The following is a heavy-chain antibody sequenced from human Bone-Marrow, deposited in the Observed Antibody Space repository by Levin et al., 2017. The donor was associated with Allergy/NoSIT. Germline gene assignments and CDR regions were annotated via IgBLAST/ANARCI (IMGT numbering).Heavy chain of an antibody. J-gene: IGHJ6*03. Sequence: GESLKISCAASGFTFSSYAMHWVRQAPGKGLEWVAVISYDGSNKYYADSVKGRFTISRDNSKNTLYLQMNSLRAEDTAVYYCARAREPDYYMDVWGKGTTVTVSS. D-gene: IGHD1-26*01. CDR2: ISYDGSNK. CDR3: ARAREPDYYMDV. CDR1: GFTFSSYA. V-gene: IGHV3-30-3*01.